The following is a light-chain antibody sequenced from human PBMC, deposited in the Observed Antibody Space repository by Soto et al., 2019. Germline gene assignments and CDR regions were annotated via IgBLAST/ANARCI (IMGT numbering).Light chain of an antibody. CDR3: RSYTSSSTLV. J-gene: IGLJ2*01. Sequence: QSALTQPASVSGSPGQSITISCTGTSSDVGGYNYVSWYQQHPGKAPKLMIYDVSKRPSGVSNRFSVSKSGNTASLTISGLQAEDEADYYCRSYTSSSTLVFGGGTKLTVL. V-gene: IGLV2-14*01. CDR2: DVS. CDR1: SSDVGGYNY.